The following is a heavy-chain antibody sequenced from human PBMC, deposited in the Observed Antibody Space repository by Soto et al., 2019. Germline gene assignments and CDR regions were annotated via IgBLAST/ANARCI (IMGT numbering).Heavy chain of an antibody. CDR1: GFTFSSYW. V-gene: IGHV3-7*01. D-gene: IGHD3-22*01. J-gene: IGHJ5*02. CDR2: IKQDGSEK. CDR3: ARERDYYDSSGPSSPLWP. Sequence: PGGSLRLSCSASGFTFSSYWMSWVRQAPGKGLEWVANIKQDGSEKYYVDSVKGRFTISRDNAKNSLYLQMNSPRAEDTAVYYCARERDYYDSSGPSSPLWPWGQGTLVTVSS.